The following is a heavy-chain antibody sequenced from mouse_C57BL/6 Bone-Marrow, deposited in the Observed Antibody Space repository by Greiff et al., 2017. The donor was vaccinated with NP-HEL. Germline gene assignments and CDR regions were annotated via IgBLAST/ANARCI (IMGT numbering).Heavy chain of an antibody. Sequence: EVKLVASGGGLVQPGGSLKLSCAASGFTFSDYYMYWVRQTPEKRLEWVAYISNGGGSTYYPDTVKGRFTISRDNAKNTLYLQMSRLKSEDTAMYYCARHLWFAYWGQGTLVTVSA. J-gene: IGHJ3*01. CDR1: GFTFSDYY. V-gene: IGHV5-12*01. CDR3: ARHLWFAY. CDR2: ISNGGGST.